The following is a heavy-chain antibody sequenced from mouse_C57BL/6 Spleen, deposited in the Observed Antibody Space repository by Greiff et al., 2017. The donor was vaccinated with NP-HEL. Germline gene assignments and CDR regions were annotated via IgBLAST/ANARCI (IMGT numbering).Heavy chain of an antibody. D-gene: IGHD1-1*01. CDR2: IHPNSGST. V-gene: IGHV1-64*01. CDR1: GYTFTSYW. J-gene: IGHJ3*01. Sequence: VQLQQSGAELVKPGASVKLSCKASGYTFTSYWMHWVKQRPGQGLEWIGMIHPNSGSTNYNEKFKSKDKLTVDKSSSTAYMQLSSLTSEDSAVYYCARSGYYYGSSLFAYWGQGTLVTVSA. CDR3: ARSGYYYGSSLFAY.